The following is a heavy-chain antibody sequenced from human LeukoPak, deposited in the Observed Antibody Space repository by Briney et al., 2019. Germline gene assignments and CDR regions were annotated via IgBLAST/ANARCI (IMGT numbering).Heavy chain of an antibody. D-gene: IGHD6-13*01. CDR1: GYTFTSYG. V-gene: IGHV1-18*01. J-gene: IGHJ4*02. CDR2: ISGNNGNT. CDR3: ARPNIAAAASFDY. Sequence: GSVKVSCKASGYTFTSYGISWVRQAPGQGLEWMGWISGNNGNTNYAQKPQGRVTMTTDTSTSTAYMELRSLRSDDTAVYYCARPNIAAAASFDYWGQGTLVIVSS.